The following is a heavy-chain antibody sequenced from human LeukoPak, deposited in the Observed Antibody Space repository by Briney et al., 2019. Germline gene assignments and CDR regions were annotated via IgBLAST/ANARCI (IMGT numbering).Heavy chain of an antibody. CDR1: GGSISSYY. CDR2: IYYSGST. J-gene: IGHJ4*02. V-gene: IGHV4-59*08. D-gene: IGHD6-13*01. CDR3: ARHGSSSFTPHFDY. Sequence: SETLSLTCTVSGGSISSYYWSWIRQPPGKGLEWIGYIYYSGSTNYNPSLKSRVTISVDTSKNQFSLKLSSVTAADTAVYYCARHGSSSFTPHFDYWGQGTLVTVSS.